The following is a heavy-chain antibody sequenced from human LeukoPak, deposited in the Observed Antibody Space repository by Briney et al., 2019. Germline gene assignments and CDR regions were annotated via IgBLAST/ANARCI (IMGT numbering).Heavy chain of an antibody. CDR1: GFTFSSYA. D-gene: IGHD1-14*01. CDR3: TRDPVWNVFDI. V-gene: IGHV3-30-3*01. CDR2: ISYDGSNK. Sequence: GGSLRLSCAASGFTFSSYAMHWVRQAPGKGLEWVAVISYDGSNKYYADSVKGRFTISRDNAKNSLYLQMNSLRAEDTAVYYCTRDPVWNVFDIWGQGTRVTVSS. J-gene: IGHJ3*02.